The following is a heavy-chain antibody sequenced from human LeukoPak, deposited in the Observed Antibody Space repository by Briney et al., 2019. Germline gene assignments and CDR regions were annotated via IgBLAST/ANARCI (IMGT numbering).Heavy chain of an antibody. J-gene: IGHJ4*02. CDR2: IYYSGST. CDR3: AREGQQLVPDY. D-gene: IGHD6-13*01. CDR1: GGSISSYY. V-gene: IGHV4-59*01. Sequence: SETLSLTCTVSGGSISSYYWSWIRQPPGKGLEWIGYIYYSGSTNYNPSLKSRVTISVDTSKNQFSLKLSPVTAADTAVYYCAREGQQLVPDYWGQGTLVTVSS.